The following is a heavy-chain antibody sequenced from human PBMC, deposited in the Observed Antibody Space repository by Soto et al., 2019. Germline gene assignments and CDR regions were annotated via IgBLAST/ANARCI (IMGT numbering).Heavy chain of an antibody. J-gene: IGHJ6*02. D-gene: IGHD3-3*01. Sequence: PSETLSLTCTASGGSISSGGYYWSWIRQHPGKGLEWIGYIYYSGSTYYNPSLKSRVTISVDTSKNQFSLKLSSVTAADTAVYYCARERGITIFGVDTGGMDVWGQGTTVTVSS. V-gene: IGHV4-31*03. CDR3: ARERGITIFGVDTGGMDV. CDR1: GGSISSGGYY. CDR2: IYYSGST.